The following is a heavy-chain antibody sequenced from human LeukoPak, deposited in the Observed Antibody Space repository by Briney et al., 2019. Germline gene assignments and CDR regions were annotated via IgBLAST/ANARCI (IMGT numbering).Heavy chain of an antibody. CDR3: AREEVAAAGPYYFDY. Sequence: GGSPRLSCAASGFTFSSYSMNWVRQAPGKGLEWVSSISSSSSYIYYADSVKGRFTISRDNAKNSLYLQMNSLRAEDTAVYYCAREEVAAAGPYYFDYWGQGTLVTVSS. V-gene: IGHV3-21*01. CDR1: GFTFSSYS. D-gene: IGHD6-13*01. CDR2: ISSSSSYI. J-gene: IGHJ4*02.